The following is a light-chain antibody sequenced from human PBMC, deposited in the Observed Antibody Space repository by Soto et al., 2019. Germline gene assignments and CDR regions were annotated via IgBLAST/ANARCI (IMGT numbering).Light chain of an antibody. Sequence: DIQMTQSPSTLSGSVGDRVTITCRASQTISSWLAWYQQKPGKAPKLLIYKASTLKSGVPSRFSGSGSGTEFTLTISSLQPDDFATYYCQHAKSFPVTFGQGTRLEN. CDR1: QTISSW. V-gene: IGKV1-5*03. J-gene: IGKJ5*01. CDR2: KAS. CDR3: QHAKSFPVT.